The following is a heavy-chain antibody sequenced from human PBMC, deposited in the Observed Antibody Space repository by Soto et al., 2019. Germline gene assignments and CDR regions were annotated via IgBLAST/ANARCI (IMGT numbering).Heavy chain of an antibody. CDR1: GYTFTSYG. V-gene: IGHV1-18*01. J-gene: IGHJ4*02. CDR3: AGGRDIVGATVY. CDR2: ISAYNGNT. D-gene: IGHD1-26*01. Sequence: ASVKVSCKASGYTFTSYGISWVRQAPGQGLEWMGWISAYNGNTNYAQKLQGRVAMTTDTSTSTAYMELRSLRSDDTAVYYCAGGRDIVGATVYWGQGTLVTVSS.